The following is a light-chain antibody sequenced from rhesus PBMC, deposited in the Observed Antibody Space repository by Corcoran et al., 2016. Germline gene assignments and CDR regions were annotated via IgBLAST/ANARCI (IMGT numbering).Light chain of an antibody. CDR2: KAA. J-gene: IGKJ2*01. CDR1: QGISSW. V-gene: IGKV1-22*01. Sequence: DIQMTQSPSSLSASVGDTVTITCRASQGISSWLAWYQEKPGKAPKLLIYKAAYLQSGVPSRFCGSGSVTDFTLTISSLQSEDFATYYWQQYRSRPYSFGQGTKVEIK. CDR3: QQYRSRPYS.